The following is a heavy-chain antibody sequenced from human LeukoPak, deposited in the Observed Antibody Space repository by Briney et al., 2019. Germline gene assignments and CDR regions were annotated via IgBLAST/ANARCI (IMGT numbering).Heavy chain of an antibody. D-gene: IGHD3-22*01. V-gene: IGHV3-66*01. J-gene: IGHJ4*02. CDR3: ARDPPSFPPSSGSGY. CDR1: GFTVSSNY. Sequence: GGSLRLSCAASGFTVSSNYMSWVRQAPGKGLEWVSVIYSGGSTYYADSVKGRFTISRDNSKNTLYLQMNSLRAEDTAVYYCARDPPSFPPSSGSGYWGQGTLVTVSS. CDR2: IYSGGST.